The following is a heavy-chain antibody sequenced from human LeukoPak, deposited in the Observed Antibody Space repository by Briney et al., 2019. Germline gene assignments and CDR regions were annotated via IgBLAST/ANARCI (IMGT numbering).Heavy chain of an antibody. Sequence: PGGSLRLSCPATGFTFRSYWMHGVRQAPGKGLVWVSRIKSDGSSTSYADSVKGRFTISRDNAKNTLYLRMNSLRAEDTAVYYCARDQLYCTGGICYFDYWGQGTLVTVSS. V-gene: IGHV3-74*01. CDR2: IKSDGSST. CDR1: GFTFRSYW. D-gene: IGHD2-8*02. CDR3: ARDQLYCTGGICYFDY. J-gene: IGHJ4*02.